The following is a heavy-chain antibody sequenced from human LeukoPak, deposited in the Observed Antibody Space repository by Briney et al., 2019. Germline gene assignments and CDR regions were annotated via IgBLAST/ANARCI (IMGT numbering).Heavy chain of an antibody. V-gene: IGHV3-21*01. CDR1: GFTFSSYS. CDR3: ARNGDYYAFDI. J-gene: IGHJ3*02. CDR2: ISSSSSYI. D-gene: IGHD4-17*01. Sequence: GGSLRLSCAASGFTFSSYSMNWVRQAPGKGLEWVSSISSSSSYIYYADSVKGRFTITRDNAKNSLYLQMNSLRAEDTAVYYCARNGDYYAFDIWGQGTMVTVSS.